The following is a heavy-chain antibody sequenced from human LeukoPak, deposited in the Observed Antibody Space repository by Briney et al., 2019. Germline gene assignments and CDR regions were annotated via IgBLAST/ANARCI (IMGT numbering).Heavy chain of an antibody. Sequence: GGSLRLSCAASGFTFSSYSMNWVRQAPGKGLEWVSSISSSSSYIYYADSVKGRFTISRDNAKNSLYLQMNSLRAEDTAVYYCARDTSRESSSSGGMDVWGQGTTVTVSS. D-gene: IGHD6-6*01. V-gene: IGHV3-21*01. CDR1: GFTFSSYS. J-gene: IGHJ6*02. CDR3: ARDTSRESSSSGGMDV. CDR2: ISSSSSYI.